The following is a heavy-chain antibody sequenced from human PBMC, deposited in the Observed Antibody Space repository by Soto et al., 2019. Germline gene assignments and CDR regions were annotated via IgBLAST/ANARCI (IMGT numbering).Heavy chain of an antibody. CDR2: ISWNSGNK. Sequence: EVQLVESGGELVQPGRSLRLSCAASGFTFDDYAMHWVQQAPGKGLEWVSGISWNSGNKGYADSVKGRFTISRDNAKNFLYLEMNSLRAEDTALYYCAKEAGLVRFFDWLSNGLDVWGQGTAVTVS. D-gene: IGHD3-9*01. J-gene: IGHJ6*02. CDR3: AKEAGLVRFFDWLSNGLDV. CDR1: GFTFDDYA. V-gene: IGHV3-9*01.